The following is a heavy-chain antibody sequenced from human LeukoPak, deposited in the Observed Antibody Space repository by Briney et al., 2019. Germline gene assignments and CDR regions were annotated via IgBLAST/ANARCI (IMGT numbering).Heavy chain of an antibody. CDR3: ARVIRSSGWYVDY. D-gene: IGHD6-19*01. CDR1: GFTFSSYA. V-gene: IGHV3-23*01. Sequence: GGSLRLSCAASGFTFSSYAMSWVRQAPGKGLEWVSGITGSGHTTYYADSVKGRFTISRDNSKNTLYLQMNSLKAEDTAVYYCARVIRSSGWYVDYWGQGTLVTVSS. J-gene: IGHJ4*02. CDR2: ITGSGHTT.